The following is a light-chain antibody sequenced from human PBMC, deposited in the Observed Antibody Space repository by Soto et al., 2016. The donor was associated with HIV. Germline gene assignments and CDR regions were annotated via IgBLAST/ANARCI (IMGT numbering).Light chain of an antibody. CDR2: DAS. CDR1: QSISTY. CDR3: QQSYSTPPT. J-gene: IGKJ4*01. Sequence: DIQMTQSPSSLSLSIGDRVSITCRASQSISTYLHWYQQKPGRAPKLLIYDASSLQSGVPSRFSGRGSGTDFTLTISDLQHEDLATYYCQQSYSTPPTFGGGTKVEIK. V-gene: IGKV1-39*01.